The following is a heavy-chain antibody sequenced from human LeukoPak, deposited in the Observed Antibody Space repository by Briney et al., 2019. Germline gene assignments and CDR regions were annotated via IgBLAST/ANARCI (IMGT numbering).Heavy chain of an antibody. CDR2: ISANNGNT. CDR3: VRDKCSGITCYSLDP. V-gene: IGHV1-18*01. J-gene: IGHJ5*02. Sequence: APVKVSCKASGYIFTNYGISWVRQAPGQGLEWMGWISANNGNTKYAQKFQGRVTVTTDIPTTTAYMELRSLRSDDTAIYYCVRDKCSGITCYSLDPWGQGTLVTVSS. CDR1: GYIFTNYG. D-gene: IGHD2-15*01.